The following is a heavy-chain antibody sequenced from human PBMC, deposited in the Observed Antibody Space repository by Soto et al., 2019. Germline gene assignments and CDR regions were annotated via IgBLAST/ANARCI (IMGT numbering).Heavy chain of an antibody. CDR2: IIPIFGTA. V-gene: IGHV1-69*01. Sequence: QVQLVQSGAEVKKPGSSVKVSCKASGGTFSSYAISWVRQAPGQGLEWMGGIIPIFGTANYAQKFQGRVTINADDSTSTAYMELRSLRSEDTAVYYCARINGYNDYYYYGMDVWGQGTTVTVSS. CDR3: ARINGYNDYYYYGMDV. CDR1: GGTFSSYA. J-gene: IGHJ6*02. D-gene: IGHD5-12*01.